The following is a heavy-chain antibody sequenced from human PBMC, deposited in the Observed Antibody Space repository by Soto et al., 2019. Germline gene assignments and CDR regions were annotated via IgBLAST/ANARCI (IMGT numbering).Heavy chain of an antibody. CDR1: GVSISSGDYY. J-gene: IGHJ5*02. CDR3: ATWRTHARGVHDH. D-gene: IGHD2-8*01. Sequence: QVRLQESGPGLVKPLQTLSLTCTVSGVSISSGDYYWSWIRRPGEGLEWIGYIYYTGNTYYNPSLKSRATISLDSSKNQFSLKLSSVTAADTAVYYCATWRTHARGVHDHWGQGTLVTVSS. V-gene: IGHV4-31*04. CDR2: IYYTGNT.